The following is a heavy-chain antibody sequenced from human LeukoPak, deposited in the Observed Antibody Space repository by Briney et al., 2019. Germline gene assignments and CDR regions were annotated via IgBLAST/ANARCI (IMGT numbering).Heavy chain of an antibody. CDR2: IYTSGST. D-gene: IGHD3-10*01. Sequence: PSETLSLTCSVSGDSITSGDSYWPWIRQPAGKGLEWIGLIYTSGSTKYNPSLKSRITISLVTSKNQFSLQLSSVTAADTAVYYCAREYGHWGQGTLVTVSS. J-gene: IGHJ4*02. CDR3: AREYGH. CDR1: GDSITSGDSY. V-gene: IGHV4-61*02.